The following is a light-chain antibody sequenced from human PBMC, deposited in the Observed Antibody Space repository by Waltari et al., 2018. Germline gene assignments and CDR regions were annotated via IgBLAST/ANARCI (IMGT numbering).Light chain of an antibody. CDR2: GAS. V-gene: IGKV3-15*01. CDR3: QQYNDWPWT. Sequence: EIVMTQSPATLSVSPGERATLSRRASQSVSSNLAWYQQKPGQAPRLLIYGASTKATGIPARFSGSESGTEFTLTISSLQSEDFTFYYCQQYNDWPWTFGQGTKVEIK. CDR1: QSVSSN. J-gene: IGKJ1*01.